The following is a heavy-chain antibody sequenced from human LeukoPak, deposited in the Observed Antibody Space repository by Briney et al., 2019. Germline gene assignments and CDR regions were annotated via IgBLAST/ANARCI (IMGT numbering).Heavy chain of an antibody. CDR1: VYTFTGYY. D-gene: IGHD2-2*01. Sequence: ASVKLSCKASVYTFTGYYMHWVRQSPGLELEWMGWINPNSGSTNYAQKFQGRVTMTRDTSNSTAYMELSRLRSDDTAVYYCARGLTSRGWSDPWGQGTLVTVSS. J-gene: IGHJ5*02. CDR3: ARGLTSRGWSDP. CDR2: INPNSGST. V-gene: IGHV1-2*02.